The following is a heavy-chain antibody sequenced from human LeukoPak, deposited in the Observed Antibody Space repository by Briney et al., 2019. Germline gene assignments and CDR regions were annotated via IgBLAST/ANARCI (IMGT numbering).Heavy chain of an antibody. V-gene: IGHV3-23*01. Sequence: PGGSLRLSCAASGFTFSSYAMSWVRQAPGKGLEWVSAISGSGGSTYYADSVKGRFTISRDNSKNTLYLQMNGLRAEDTAVYYCAKDLSVTSNGMDVWGQGTTVTVSS. D-gene: IGHD4-17*01. CDR3: AKDLSVTSNGMDV. CDR1: GFTFSSYA. J-gene: IGHJ6*02. CDR2: ISGSGGST.